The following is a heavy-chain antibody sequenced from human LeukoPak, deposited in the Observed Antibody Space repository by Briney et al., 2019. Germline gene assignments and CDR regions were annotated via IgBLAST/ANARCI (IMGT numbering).Heavy chain of an antibody. Sequence: GGSLRLSCAASGFTFSSYAMHWVRQAPGKGLEWVAVISYDGSNKYYADSVKGRFTISRDNSKNTLYLQMNSLRAEDTAVYYCARGPQWLVSFHYYGMDVWGQGTTVTVSS. CDR1: GFTFSSYA. J-gene: IGHJ6*02. CDR3: ARGPQWLVSFHYYGMDV. D-gene: IGHD6-19*01. V-gene: IGHV3-30*04. CDR2: ISYDGSNK.